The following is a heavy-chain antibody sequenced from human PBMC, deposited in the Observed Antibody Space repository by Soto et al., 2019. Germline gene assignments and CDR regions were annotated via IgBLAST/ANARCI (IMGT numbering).Heavy chain of an antibody. CDR3: ARDKITGLFDD. CDR1: GGSSRQSSYF. Sequence: PSETLSLTCAVSGGSSRQSSYFWGWIRQPPGKGLEWIASVYYSGTPYYSPSLKSRVTISIDTSKTQISLKLTFVTAADTAVYYCARDKITGLFDDWGQGTLVT. J-gene: IGHJ4*02. V-gene: IGHV4-39*02. D-gene: IGHD2-8*02. CDR2: VYYSGTP.